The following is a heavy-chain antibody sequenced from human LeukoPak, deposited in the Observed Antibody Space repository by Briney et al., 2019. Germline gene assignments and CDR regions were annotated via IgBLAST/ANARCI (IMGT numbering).Heavy chain of an antibody. J-gene: IGHJ4*02. CDR3: ARVTYYYDSSGYPDY. D-gene: IGHD3-22*01. CDR2: ISYDGSNK. Sequence: PGGSLRLSCAASGFTFSSYAMSWVRQAPGKGLEWVAVISYDGSNKYYADSVKGRFTISRDNAKNSLYLQMNSLRAEDTAVYYCARVTYYYDSSGYPDYWGQGTLVTVSS. CDR1: GFTFSSYA. V-gene: IGHV3-30*03.